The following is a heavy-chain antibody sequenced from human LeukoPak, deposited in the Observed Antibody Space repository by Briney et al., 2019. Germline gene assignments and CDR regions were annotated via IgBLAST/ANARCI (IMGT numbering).Heavy chain of an antibody. D-gene: IGHD6-13*01. J-gene: IGHJ5*02. CDR3: AREGSGQELFHYNWFDP. Sequence: ASVKVSCQASGYTFTGYYIHWVRQAPAQGLEWMGWINPNSGGSNSAHKFLGTVTMTMDRSITTVYMELSGLIFNDTAVYYCAREGSGQELFHYNWFDPWGPGTLVSVSS. CDR1: GYTFTGYY. V-gene: IGHV1-2*07. CDR2: INPNSGGS.